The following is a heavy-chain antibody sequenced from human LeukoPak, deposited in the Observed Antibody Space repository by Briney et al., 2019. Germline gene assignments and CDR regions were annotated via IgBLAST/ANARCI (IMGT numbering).Heavy chain of an antibody. Sequence: GGSLRLSCAASGFTFSSHSMNWVRQAPGKGLEWVSSISSSSSYIYYADSVKGRFTISRDNAKNSLYLQMNSLRAEDTAVYYCARDFGVVIFDYWGQGTLVTVSS. CDR1: GFTFSSHS. CDR3: ARDFGVVIFDY. J-gene: IGHJ4*02. D-gene: IGHD3-3*01. V-gene: IGHV3-21*01. CDR2: ISSSSSYI.